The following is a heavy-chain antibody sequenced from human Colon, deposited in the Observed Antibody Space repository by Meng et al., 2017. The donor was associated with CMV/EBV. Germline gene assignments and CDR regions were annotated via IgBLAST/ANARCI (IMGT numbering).Heavy chain of an antibody. J-gene: IGHJ6*02. CDR2: ISYDGSNK. Sequence: GGSLRLSCAASGFTFGSYAMHWVRQAPGKGLEWVAVISYDGSNKYYADSVKGRFTISRDNSKNTLYLQMNSLRAEDTAVYYCARDPTQMKVRYFDWLLYRYYGMDVWGQGTTVTVSS. CDR3: ARDPTQMKVRYFDWLLYRYYGMDV. D-gene: IGHD3-9*01. V-gene: IGHV3-30-3*01. CDR1: GFTFGSYA.